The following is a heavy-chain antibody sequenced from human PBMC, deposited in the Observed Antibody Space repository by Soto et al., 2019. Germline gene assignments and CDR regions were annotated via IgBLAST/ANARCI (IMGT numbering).Heavy chain of an antibody. CDR2: ISSSSSTI. V-gene: IGHV3-48*01. CDR3: AREGVGIYYYYMDV. D-gene: IGHD3-3*01. J-gene: IGHJ6*03. Sequence: GGSLRLSCAASGFTFSSYSMNWVRQAPGKGLEWVSYISSSSSTIYYADSVKGRFTISRDNAKNSLYLQMNSLRAEDTAVYYCAREGVGIYYYYMDVWGKGTTVTVSS. CDR1: GFTFSSYS.